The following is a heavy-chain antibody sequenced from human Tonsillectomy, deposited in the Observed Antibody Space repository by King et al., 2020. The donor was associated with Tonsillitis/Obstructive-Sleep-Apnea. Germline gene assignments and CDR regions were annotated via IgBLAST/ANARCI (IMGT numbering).Heavy chain of an antibody. CDR3: ARDGGAVRYMETFGRFGVVRLYGLDV. J-gene: IGHJ6*02. D-gene: IGHD3-3*01. V-gene: IGHV3-48*03. CDR1: GFTFGNYG. CDR2: ISSSGRSI. Sequence: EVQLVESGGGLVQPGGSLRLSCAASGFTFGNYGMNWVRQAPGKGLEWVSYISSSGRSIHYADSLKGRFTISRDNAKNSLSLQMNSLRPEDTAMYYCARDGGAVRYMETFGRFGVVRLYGLDVWGQGTTVTVSS.